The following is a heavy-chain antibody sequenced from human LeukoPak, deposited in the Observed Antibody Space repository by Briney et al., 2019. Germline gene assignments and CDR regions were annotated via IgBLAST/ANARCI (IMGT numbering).Heavy chain of an antibody. Sequence: GGSLRLSCAASGFTVSSNYMSWVRQAPGKGLEWVSVIYSGGSTYYVDSVKGRFTISRDDSKSIAYLQMNSLKTEDTAVYYCTRASGSYDAFDIWGQGAMVTVSS. V-gene: IGHV3-66*01. CDR1: GFTVSSNY. J-gene: IGHJ3*02. D-gene: IGHD1-26*01. CDR2: IYSGGST. CDR3: TRASGSYDAFDI.